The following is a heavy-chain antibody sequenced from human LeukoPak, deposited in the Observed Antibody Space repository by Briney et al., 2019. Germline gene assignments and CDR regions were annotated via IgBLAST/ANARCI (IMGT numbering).Heavy chain of an antibody. V-gene: IGHV1-18*01. D-gene: IGHD6-19*01. CDR2: ISAYNGNT. Sequence: GASVKVSCKASGYTFTNYGISWVRQAPGQGLEWMGWISAYNGNTNYAQKLQGRVTMTTDTSTSTAYMELRSLRSDDTAVYYCARDIGLGWYHRTPFDYWGQGTLVTVSS. J-gene: IGHJ4*02. CDR1: GYTFTNYG. CDR3: ARDIGLGWYHRTPFDY.